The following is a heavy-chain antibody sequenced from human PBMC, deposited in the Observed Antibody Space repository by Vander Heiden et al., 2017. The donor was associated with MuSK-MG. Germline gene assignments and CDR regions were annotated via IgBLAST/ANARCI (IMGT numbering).Heavy chain of an antibody. CDR2: IYYTGST. J-gene: IGHJ6*03. CDR1: GGSMSSYY. V-gene: IGHV4-59*01. Sequence: VQLQESGPGLVKPSETLSLTCTVSGGSMSSYYWSWVRQPPGKGLEWIGYIYYTGSTNYNPSLKSRVTISVDTAKNQFSLKLTSVTAADTAIYYCAREKEYCSGGRCYYYMDVWGKGTTVTVSS. CDR3: AREKEYCSGGRCYYYMDV. D-gene: IGHD2-15*01.